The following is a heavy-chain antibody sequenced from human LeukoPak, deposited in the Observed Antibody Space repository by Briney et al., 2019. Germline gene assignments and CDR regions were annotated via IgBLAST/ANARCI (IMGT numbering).Heavy chain of an antibody. V-gene: IGHV3-33*01. Sequence: PGGSLRLSCAASGFTFSSYGMHWVRQAPGKGLEWVAVIWYDGSNKYYADSVKGRFTISRDNYKNTLYLQMNSLRAEDTAVYYCARDDALYCSGGSCFHFDYWGQGTLVTVSS. J-gene: IGHJ4*02. CDR2: IWYDGSNK. D-gene: IGHD2-15*01. CDR3: ARDDALYCSGGSCFHFDY. CDR1: GFTFSSYG.